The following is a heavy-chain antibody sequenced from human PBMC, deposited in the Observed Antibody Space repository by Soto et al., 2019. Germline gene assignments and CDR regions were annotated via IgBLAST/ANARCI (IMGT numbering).Heavy chain of an antibody. Sequence: EVQLLESGGGLVQPGGSLRLSCAASGFTFSSYAMSWVRQAPGKGLEWVSAISGDGGNTYYADSVKGRFTISRDNSRNTLYLQMNSLRVDDTALYYCAKDQALYNFWSGFCTDTYSWGQGTLVTVSS. CDR3: AKDQALYNFWSGFCTDTYS. J-gene: IGHJ4*02. CDR1: GFTFSSYA. CDR2: ISGDGGNT. V-gene: IGHV3-23*01. D-gene: IGHD3-3*01.